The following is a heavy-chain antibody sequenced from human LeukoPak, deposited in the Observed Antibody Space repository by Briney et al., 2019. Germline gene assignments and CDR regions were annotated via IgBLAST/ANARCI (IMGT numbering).Heavy chain of an antibody. CDR2: IHFSGNT. J-gene: IGHJ4*02. D-gene: IGHD3-3*01. V-gene: IGHV4-59*01. CDR3: ARAFWSGPLDY. CDR1: GVSISSYY. Sequence: PSETLSLTCTVSGVSISSYYWSWLRQSPGKGLEGIGYIHFSGNTNYNPSLKSRVTISSDTFQNQFSLKLSSVTAADTAVYYCARAFWSGPLDYWGEGTLGTVSS.